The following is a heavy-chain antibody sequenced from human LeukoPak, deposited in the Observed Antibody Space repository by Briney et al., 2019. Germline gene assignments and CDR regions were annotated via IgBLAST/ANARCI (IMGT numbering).Heavy chain of an antibody. CDR3: AKDIGYGDPSFDY. CDR2: ISGSGGST. J-gene: IGHJ4*02. Sequence: PGGCLRLSCAASGFTFSSYAMSWVRQAPGKGLEWVSAISGSGGSTYYADSVKGRFTISRDNSKNTLYLQMNSLRAEDTDVYYCAKDIGYGDPSFDYWGQGTLVTVSS. D-gene: IGHD4-17*01. CDR1: GFTFSSYA. V-gene: IGHV3-23*01.